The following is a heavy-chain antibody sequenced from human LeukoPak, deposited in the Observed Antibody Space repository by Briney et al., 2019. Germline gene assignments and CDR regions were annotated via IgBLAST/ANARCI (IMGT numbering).Heavy chain of an antibody. CDR2: INYGGDT. Sequence: SETLSLTCTVSGDSIKSNNLYWGWIRQPPGKGLEWIGSINYGGDTYYNPSLKSRVTISVDTSQNQFSLKVNSVSVADTAVYFCARPMSNKNYYYRGQGTLVSVSP. CDR1: GDSIKSNNLY. V-gene: IGHV4-39*01. CDR3: ARPMSNKNYYY. J-gene: IGHJ4*02. D-gene: IGHD1-7*01.